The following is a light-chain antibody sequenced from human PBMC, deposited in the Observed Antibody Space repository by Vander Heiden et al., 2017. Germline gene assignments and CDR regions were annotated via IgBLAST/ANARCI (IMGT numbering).Light chain of an antibody. J-gene: IGKJ2*01. CDR1: QSVSSN. CDR3: QQYNIWPRT. V-gene: IGKV3-15*01. CDR2: GGA. Sequence: IVMTQSPATLSVSPGERATLSCRASQSVSSNLAWYQQKPGQAPRLLIFGGATRATGIPARFSGRGSGTEFTLTISSLQSEDFAVYYCQQYNIWPRTFGQGTKLEIK.